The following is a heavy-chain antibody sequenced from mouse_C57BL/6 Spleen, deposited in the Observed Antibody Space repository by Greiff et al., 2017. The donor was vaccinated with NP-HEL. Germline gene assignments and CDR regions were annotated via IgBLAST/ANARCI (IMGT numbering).Heavy chain of an antibody. CDR2: ISSGSSTI. CDR3: ARPYDCYETMDY. D-gene: IGHD2-3*01. CDR1: GFTFSDYG. Sequence: DVQLVESGGGLVKPGGSLKLSCAASGFTFSDYGMHWVRQAPEKGLEWVAYISSGSSTIYYADTVKGRFTISRDNAKNTLFLQMTSLRSEDTAMYYCARPYDCYETMDYWGQGTSVTVSS. V-gene: IGHV5-17*01. J-gene: IGHJ4*01.